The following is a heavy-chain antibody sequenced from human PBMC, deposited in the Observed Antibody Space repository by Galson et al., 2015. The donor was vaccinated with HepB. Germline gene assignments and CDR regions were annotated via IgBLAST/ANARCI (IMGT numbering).Heavy chain of an antibody. D-gene: IGHD3-10*01. J-gene: IGHJ6*02. CDR2: IDWDDDK. Sequence: PALVKPTQTLTLTCTFSGFSLSTSGMCVSWIRQPPGKALEWLARIDWDDDKYYSTSLKTRLTISKDTSKNQVFLTMTNMDPVDTATYYCARTRQNYYGSGLYYYGMDVWGQGTTVTVSS. CDR3: ARTRQNYYGSGLYYYGMDV. V-gene: IGHV2-70*11. CDR1: GFSLSTSGMC.